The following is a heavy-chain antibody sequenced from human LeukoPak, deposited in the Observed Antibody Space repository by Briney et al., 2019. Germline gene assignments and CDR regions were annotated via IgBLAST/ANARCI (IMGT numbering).Heavy chain of an antibody. Sequence: SVKVSCKASGGTFSSYAISWVRQAPGQGLEWMGGIIPIFGTANYAQKFQGRVTITADKSTSTAYMELSSLRSEDTAVYYCARDRQSGSYYGEVSSLDWFDPWGQGTLVTVSS. CDR2: IIPIFGTA. D-gene: IGHD1-26*01. V-gene: IGHV1-69*06. CDR3: ARDRQSGSYYGEVSSLDWFDP. J-gene: IGHJ5*02. CDR1: GGTFSSYA.